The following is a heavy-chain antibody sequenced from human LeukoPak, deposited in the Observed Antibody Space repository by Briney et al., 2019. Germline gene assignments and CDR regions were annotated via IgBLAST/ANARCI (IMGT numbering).Heavy chain of an antibody. J-gene: IGHJ4*02. CDR1: GGSISSGSYF. V-gene: IGHV4-39*01. CDR3: ARSKGSYYY. CDR2: IYYSGST. D-gene: IGHD3-10*01. Sequence: PSETLSLTCTVSGGSISSGSYFWDWIRQPPGKGLEWIGSIYYSGSTYYNPSLKSRVTISADTSNNQFSLKLSSVTAADTAMYYCARSKGSYYYWGQGTLVTVSS.